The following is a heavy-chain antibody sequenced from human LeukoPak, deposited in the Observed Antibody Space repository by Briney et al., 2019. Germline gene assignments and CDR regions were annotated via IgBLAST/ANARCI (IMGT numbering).Heavy chain of an antibody. CDR3: ARQREMATRDAFDI. J-gene: IGHJ3*02. V-gene: IGHV4-39*01. CDR1: GGFISSSSYY. CDR2: IYYSGST. Sequence: SQTLSLTCTVSGGFISSSSYYWGWIRQPPGKGLEWIGSIYYSGSTYYNPSLKSRVTISVDTSKNQFSLKLSSVTAADTAVYYCARQREMATRDAFDIWGQGTMVTVSS. D-gene: IGHD5-24*01.